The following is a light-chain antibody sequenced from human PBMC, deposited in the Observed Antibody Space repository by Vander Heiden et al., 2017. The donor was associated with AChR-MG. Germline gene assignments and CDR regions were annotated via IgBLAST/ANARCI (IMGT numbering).Light chain of an antibody. Sequence: SYALTQPPSAPVAPGQMARITCGGNSIGSKTVHWYQQKPGQAPVVVVQDDSDRPSGIPERFSGSNSGNTATLTISRVEAGDEADYHCQVWDSSSDHWVFGGGTRLIVL. CDR3: QVWDSSSDHWV. V-gene: IGLV3-21*02. CDR2: DDS. J-gene: IGLJ3*02. CDR1: SIGSKT.